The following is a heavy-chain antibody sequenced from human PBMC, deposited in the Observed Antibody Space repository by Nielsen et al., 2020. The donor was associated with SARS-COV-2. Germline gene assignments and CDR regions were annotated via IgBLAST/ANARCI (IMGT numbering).Heavy chain of an antibody. CDR1: GFTFSSYW. CDR2: INPDGSEK. Sequence: GGSLRLSCEGSGFTFSSYWMAWVRQAPERGLEWVADINPDGSEKFYVDSVKGRFTISRDNAKNSLDLQMNSLRDEDTAVYYCARDWSRAFDVWGQGTMVTVSS. V-gene: IGHV3-7*01. CDR3: ARDWSRAFDV. J-gene: IGHJ3*01.